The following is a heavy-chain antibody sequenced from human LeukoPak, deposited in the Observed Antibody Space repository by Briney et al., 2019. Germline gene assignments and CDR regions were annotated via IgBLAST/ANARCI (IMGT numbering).Heavy chain of an antibody. CDR3: ARDRAARGYGMDV. Sequence: GGSLRLPCAASGFTFSSYDMHWVRQAPGKGLEWVTVIWYDGNNKYYADSVKGRFTISRDHSKNTLYLQMNSLRAEDTAVYYCARDRAARGYGMDVWGQGTTVTVSS. J-gene: IGHJ6*02. CDR1: GFTFSSYD. V-gene: IGHV3-33*01. CDR2: IWYDGNNK. D-gene: IGHD2-15*01.